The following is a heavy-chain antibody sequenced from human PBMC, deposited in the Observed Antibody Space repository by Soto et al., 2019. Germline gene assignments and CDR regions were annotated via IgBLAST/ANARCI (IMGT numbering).Heavy chain of an antibody. CDR3: ARASDSSGYYFYY. CDR1: GFTVSSNY. D-gene: IGHD3-22*01. V-gene: IGHV3-66*01. CDR2: IYSGGST. Sequence: PGGSLRLSCAASGFTVSSNYMSWVRQAPGKGLEWVSVIYSGGSTYYADSVKGRFTISRDNSKNTLYLQMNSLRAEDTAVYYCARASDSSGYYFYYWGQGTLVTVSS. J-gene: IGHJ4*02.